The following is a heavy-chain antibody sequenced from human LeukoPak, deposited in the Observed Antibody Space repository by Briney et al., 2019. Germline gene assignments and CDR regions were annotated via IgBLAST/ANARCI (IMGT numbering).Heavy chain of an antibody. V-gene: IGHV1-69*01. CDR1: GGTFSSYA. CDR3: ATYKGYCSSTSCRRYGMDV. D-gene: IGHD2-2*01. Sequence: AASVKVSCKASGGTFSSYAISWVRQAPGQGLEWMGGINPIFGTANYAQKFQGRVTITADESTSTAYMELSSLRSEDTAVYYCATYKGYCSSTSCRRYGMDVWGQGTTVTVSS. CDR2: INPIFGTA. J-gene: IGHJ6*02.